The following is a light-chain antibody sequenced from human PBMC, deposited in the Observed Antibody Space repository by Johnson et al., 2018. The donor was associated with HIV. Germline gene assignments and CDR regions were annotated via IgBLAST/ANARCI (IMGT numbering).Light chain of an antibody. V-gene: IGLV1-51*01. J-gene: IGLJ1*01. CDR2: DND. CDR3: GTWDNSLSAGAV. CDR1: CSNIENNY. Sequence: QAVLTQPPSVSAAPGQKVTISCSGSCSNIENNYVSWYQQLPHTPPKLLISDNDKRPSGIPDRFSGSKSGASATLDITGLQTGDEADYYCGTWDNSLSAGAVFGTGTQVPVL.